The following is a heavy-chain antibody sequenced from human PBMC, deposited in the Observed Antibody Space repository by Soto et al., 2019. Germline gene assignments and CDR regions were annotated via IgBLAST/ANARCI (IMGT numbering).Heavy chain of an antibody. J-gene: IGHJ6*02. V-gene: IGHV4-4*07. CDR2: IYTSGST. CDR1: GGSISSYY. Sequence: SETLSLTCTVSGGSISSYYWSWIRQPAGKGLEWIGRIYTSGSTNYNPSLKSRVTMSVDTSKNQFSLKLSSVTAADTAVYYCARLVGATKEENDYYYGMDVWGQGTTVTVSS. D-gene: IGHD1-26*01. CDR3: ARLVGATKEENDYYYGMDV.